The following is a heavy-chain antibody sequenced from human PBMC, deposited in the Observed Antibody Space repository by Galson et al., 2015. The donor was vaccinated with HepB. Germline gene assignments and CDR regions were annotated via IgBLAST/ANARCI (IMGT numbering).Heavy chain of an antibody. CDR2: ISPYNGNT. CDR1: GYSFISYD. V-gene: IGHV1-18*01. Sequence: SVKVSCKASGYSFISYDISWVRQTPGQGFEWMGWISPYNGNTNYAQQFQDRVTMTTDTATNTAYMEVRSLTSDDTAVYYCARERRTDTAGDFWGQGTLVTVSS. J-gene: IGHJ4*02. CDR3: ARERRTDTAGDF. D-gene: IGHD1-1*01.